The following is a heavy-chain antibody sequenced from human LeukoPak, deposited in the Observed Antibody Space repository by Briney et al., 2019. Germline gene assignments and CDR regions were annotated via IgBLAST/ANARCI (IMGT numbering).Heavy chain of an antibody. CDR1: GFTFSSYG. CDR2: ISYAGSNK. J-gene: IGHJ4*02. CDR3: ATALLWFGEMEMGDY. D-gene: IGHD3-10*01. Sequence: PGRSLRLSCAASGFTFSSYGMHWVRQAPGKGLEWVAVISYAGSNKYYADSVKGRFTISRDNSKNTLYLQMINLRAEDTAVYYCATALLWFGEMEMGDYWGRGNLVTVSS. V-gene: IGHV3-30*03.